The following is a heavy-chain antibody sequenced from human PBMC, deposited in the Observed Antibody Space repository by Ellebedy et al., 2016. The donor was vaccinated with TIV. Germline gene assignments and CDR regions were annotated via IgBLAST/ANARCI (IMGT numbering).Heavy chain of an antibody. Sequence: GESLKISCAASGFTFTSYAMTWVRQAPGKGLEWVSSISSSSSYIYYADSVKGRFTISRDNAKNSLYLQMNSLRAEDTAVYYCARAVNYYDSSGLDYWGQGTLVTVSS. CDR1: GFTFTSYA. CDR3: ARAVNYYDSSGLDY. V-gene: IGHV3-21*01. J-gene: IGHJ4*02. D-gene: IGHD3-22*01. CDR2: ISSSSSYI.